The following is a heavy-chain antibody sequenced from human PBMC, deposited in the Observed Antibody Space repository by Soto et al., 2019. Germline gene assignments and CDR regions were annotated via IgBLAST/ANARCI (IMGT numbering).Heavy chain of an antibody. V-gene: IGHV3-64D*06. D-gene: IGHD3-22*01. CDR3: GYYDSSGYYYYYYGMDV. Sequence: GGSLRLSCSASGFTFSSYAMHWVRQAPGKGLEYVSAISSNGGSTYYADSVKGRFTISRDNSKNTLYLQMSSLRAEDTAVYYCGYYDSSGYYYYYYGMDVWGQGTTVTVSS. CDR2: ISSNGGST. CDR1: GFTFSSYA. J-gene: IGHJ6*02.